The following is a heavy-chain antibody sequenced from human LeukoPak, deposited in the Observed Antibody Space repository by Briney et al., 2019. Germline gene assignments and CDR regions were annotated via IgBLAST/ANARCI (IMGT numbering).Heavy chain of an antibody. CDR2: ISYDGSNK. Sequence: GGSLRLSCAASGFTVSSNVMHWVRQAPGKGLEWVAVISYDGSNKYHADSVKGRFTISRDNSKNTLYLQMNSLRAEDTAVYYCARSIVGATLSTYFDYWGQGTLVTVSS. CDR1: GFTVSSNV. J-gene: IGHJ4*02. V-gene: IGHV3-30-3*01. D-gene: IGHD1-26*01. CDR3: ARSIVGATLSTYFDY.